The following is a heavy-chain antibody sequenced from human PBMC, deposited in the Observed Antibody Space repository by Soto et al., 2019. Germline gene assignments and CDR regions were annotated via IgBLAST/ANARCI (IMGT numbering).Heavy chain of an antibody. CDR1: GFTFSNAW. CDR2: IKSKTDGGTT. D-gene: IGHD2-2*01. V-gene: IGHV3-15*07. Sequence: NPGGSLRLSCAASGFTFSNAWMNWVRQAPGKGLEWVGRIKSKTDGGTTDYAAPVKGRFTISRDDSKNTLYLRMNSLKTEDTAVYYCTTDPADITYSEYQNYYYYGMDVWGQGTTVTVSS. J-gene: IGHJ6*02. CDR3: TTDPADITYSEYQNYYYYGMDV.